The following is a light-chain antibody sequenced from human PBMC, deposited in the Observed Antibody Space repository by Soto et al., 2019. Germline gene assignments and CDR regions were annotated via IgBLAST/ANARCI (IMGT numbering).Light chain of an antibody. CDR2: WAS. CDR1: QSVFSRFRNKNY. V-gene: IGKV4-1*01. J-gene: IGKJ1*01. CDR3: QPYHTAPTWT. Sequence: DIVMTQSPDSLTLSLGETATINCKYSQSVFSRFRNKNYLGWFQQKPGQTPRLLIYWASTRESGVSDRFSGGGSGTDYPLPIDSLQSEDVAVNYCQPYHTAPTWTFGQGTKVEV.